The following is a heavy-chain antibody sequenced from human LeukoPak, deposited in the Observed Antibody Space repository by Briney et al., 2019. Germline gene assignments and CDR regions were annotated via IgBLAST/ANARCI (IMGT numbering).Heavy chain of an antibody. CDR1: GYTFSSYG. D-gene: IGHD3-3*01. CDR3: ATGLRYYDFWSGPPA. Sequence: GASVKVSCKASGYTFSSYGISWVRQAPGKGLEWMGRVDPEDGETIYAEKFQGRVTITADTSTDTAYMELSSLRSEDTAVYYCATGLRYYDFWSGPPAWGQGTLVTVSS. V-gene: IGHV1-69-2*01. J-gene: IGHJ5*02. CDR2: VDPEDGET.